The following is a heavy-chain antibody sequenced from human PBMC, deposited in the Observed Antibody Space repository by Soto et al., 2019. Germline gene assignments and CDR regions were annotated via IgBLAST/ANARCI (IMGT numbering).Heavy chain of an antibody. V-gene: IGHV1-18*01. J-gene: IGHJ4*02. D-gene: IGHD4-17*01. Sequence: QVQLVQSGAEVKKPGASVKVSCKASAYTFTSYGISWVRQAPGQGLEWMGWISAYNGNTNYAQKLQGRVTMTTDTSTSTAYMELRSLRSDDTAVYYCARITTPTTVTTGSNFDYWGQGTLVTVSS. CDR1: AYTFTSYG. CDR2: ISAYNGNT. CDR3: ARITTPTTVTTGSNFDY.